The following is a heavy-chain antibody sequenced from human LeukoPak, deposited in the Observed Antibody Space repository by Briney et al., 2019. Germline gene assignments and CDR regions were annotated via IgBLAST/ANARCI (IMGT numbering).Heavy chain of an antibody. CDR3: AGDSKDFWSGYYTYNWFDP. D-gene: IGHD3-3*01. CDR1: GGSISSYY. V-gene: IGHV4-4*07. Sequence: SETLSLTCTVSGGSISSYYWSWIRQPAGKGLEWIGRIYTSGSTNYNPSLKSRVTMSVDTSKNQFSLKLSSVTAADTAVCYCAGDSKDFWSGYYTYNWFDPWGQGTLVTVSS. CDR2: IYTSGST. J-gene: IGHJ5*02.